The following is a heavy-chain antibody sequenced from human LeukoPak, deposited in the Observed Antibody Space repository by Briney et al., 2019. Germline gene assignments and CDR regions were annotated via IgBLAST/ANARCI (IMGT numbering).Heavy chain of an antibody. CDR2: IFYSGST. CDR1: GGSISSSSFF. V-gene: IGHV4-39*01. J-gene: IGHJ2*01. Sequence: SETLSLTCTVSGGSISSSSFFWYWIRQPPGKGLEWIGSIFYSGSTYYNASLKSRDTISVDTSKNQFSLRLSSVTAVDTAVYYCARQGPNYDFWSGSPWYFDLWGRGTLVTVSS. D-gene: IGHD3-3*01. CDR3: ARQGPNYDFWSGSPWYFDL.